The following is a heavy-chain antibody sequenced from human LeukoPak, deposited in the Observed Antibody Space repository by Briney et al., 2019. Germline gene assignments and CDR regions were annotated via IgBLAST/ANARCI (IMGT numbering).Heavy chain of an antibody. CDR2: INHSGSS. V-gene: IGHV4-34*01. CDR1: GVSFSGYY. Sequence: SETLSLTCAASGVSFSGYYWSWIRQPPGKGLEWVGEINHSGSSNYNPYLKSRGTILVDTSTNQSSHKQRSVPAADTAGYYCAIHPGSSGYDRGYYFDDWGQGTLVTVSS. J-gene: IGHJ4*02. D-gene: IGHD6-13*01. CDR3: AIHPGSSGYDRGYYFDD.